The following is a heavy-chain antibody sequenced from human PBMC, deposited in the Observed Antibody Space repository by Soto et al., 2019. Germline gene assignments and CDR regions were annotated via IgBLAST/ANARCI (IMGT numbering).Heavy chain of an antibody. CDR1: GFTFSDYA. D-gene: IGHD3-9*01. J-gene: IGHJ3*02. Sequence: GGSLRLSCAASGFTFSDYAMSWVRQAPGKGLEWVSAIGTRDDIFYADSVKGRFTISRDNSKNTLYLQMNSLRAEDTAVYYCHTYNDLFNGSQRAFDIWGQGTMVTVS. V-gene: IGHV3-23*01. CDR3: HTYNDLFNGSQRAFDI. CDR2: IGTRDDI.